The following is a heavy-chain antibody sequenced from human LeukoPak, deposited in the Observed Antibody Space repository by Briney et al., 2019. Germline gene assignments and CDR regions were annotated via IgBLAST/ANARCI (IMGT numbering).Heavy chain of an antibody. J-gene: IGHJ4*02. CDR2: ISSSSSYI. CDR1: GFTFSSYS. D-gene: IGHD3-22*01. CDR3: ARGRRYYSDSTGSDY. Sequence: KPGGSLRLSCAASGFTFSSYSMNWVRQAPGKGLEWVSSISSSSSYIYYADSVKGRFTISRDNAKNSLYLQMNSLRAEDTAVYYCARGRRYYSDSTGSDYWGQGTLVSVSA. V-gene: IGHV3-21*01.